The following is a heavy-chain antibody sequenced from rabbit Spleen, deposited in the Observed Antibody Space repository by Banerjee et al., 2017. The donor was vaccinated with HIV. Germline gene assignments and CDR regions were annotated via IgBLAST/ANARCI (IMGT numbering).Heavy chain of an antibody. J-gene: IGHJ6*01. CDR1: GFSFNSGYD. CDR2: VYAGSSGST. Sequence: QSLEESGGGLVKPGASLTLTCKASGFSFNSGYDMCWVRQAPGKGLEWIACVYAGSSGSTYSATWAKGRFTISKTSSTTVTLQMASLTAADTATYFCARDAGTSFSTYGMDLWGPGTLVTV. V-gene: IGHV1S40*01. CDR3: ARDAGTSFSTYGMDL. D-gene: IGHD8-1*01.